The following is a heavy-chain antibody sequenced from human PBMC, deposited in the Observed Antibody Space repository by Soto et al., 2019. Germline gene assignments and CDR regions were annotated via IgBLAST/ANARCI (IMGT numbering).Heavy chain of an antibody. Sequence: QVKLVESGGGVVQPGRSLRLSCAASGFTFSSYGIHWVRQAPGKGLEWVAVISYDGSNKYYADSVKGRFTISRDDSKNTLYLQMNSLRAEDTAVYYCAKQGLPHHNWFDPWGQGTVVTVSS. J-gene: IGHJ5*02. CDR2: ISYDGSNK. V-gene: IGHV3-30*18. CDR1: GFTFSSYG. CDR3: AKQGLPHHNWFDP. D-gene: IGHD2-15*01.